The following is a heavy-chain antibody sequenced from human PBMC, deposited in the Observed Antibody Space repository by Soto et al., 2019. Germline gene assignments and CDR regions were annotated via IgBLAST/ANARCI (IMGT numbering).Heavy chain of an antibody. V-gene: IGHV4-30-2*01. CDR3: ARSARGARPYNCFDP. CDR1: GVSISSGGYS. CDR2: IYHDGGT. Sequence: PSETLSLTCAVSGVSISSGGYSWSWLRQPPGKGLEWIGYIYHDGGTYYNASLKSRVTISVDRSKNQFSLKLSSVTAADTAVYYCARSARGARPYNCFDPWGQGTLVTVSS. D-gene: IGHD6-6*01. J-gene: IGHJ5*02.